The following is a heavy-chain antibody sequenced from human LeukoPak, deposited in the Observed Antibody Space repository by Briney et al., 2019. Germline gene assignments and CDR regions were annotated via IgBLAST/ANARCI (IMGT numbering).Heavy chain of an antibody. CDR2: IYHSGST. D-gene: IGHD4-17*01. Sequence: SSETLSLTCAVSGGSIRSGGYSWSWIRQPPGKGLEWIGYIYHSGSTYYNPSLKSRVTISVDRSKNQFSLKLSSVTAADTAVYYCGYGSQGPFDYWGQGTLVTVSS. J-gene: IGHJ4*02. CDR3: GYGSQGPFDY. CDR1: GGSIRSGGYS. V-gene: IGHV4-30-2*01.